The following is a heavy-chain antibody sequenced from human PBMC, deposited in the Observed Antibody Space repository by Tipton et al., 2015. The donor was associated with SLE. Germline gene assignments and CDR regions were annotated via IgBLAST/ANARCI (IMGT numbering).Heavy chain of an antibody. V-gene: IGHV4-61*09. D-gene: IGHD6-6*01. Sequence: TLSLTCTVSGGSISSTSYYWTWIRQPAGKGLEWIGHIYTSGSTNYNPSLKSRVTISVDTSKNQFSLKLSSVTAADTAVYYCARLTGYSSSYPDYWGQGTLVTVSS. CDR3: ARLTGYSSSYPDY. CDR2: IYTSGST. CDR1: GGSISSTSYY. J-gene: IGHJ4*02.